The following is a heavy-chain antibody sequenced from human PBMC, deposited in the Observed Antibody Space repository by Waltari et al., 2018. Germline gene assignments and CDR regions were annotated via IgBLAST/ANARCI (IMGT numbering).Heavy chain of an antibody. J-gene: IGHJ5*02. CDR2: ISFSDAT. CDR1: GVTVHSHA. D-gene: IGHD1-20*01. V-gene: IGHV3-23*01. Sequence: EVQLLESGGELVQAGGYLRLSGGISGVTVHSHAINWVRRAPGTGLQWVAAISFSDATFHADSVKGRFTISRDTSKDTVYLQMNSLRADDTAVYYCAKPFYNWDDPLVSWGQGTPVTVSS. CDR3: AKPFYNWDDPLVS.